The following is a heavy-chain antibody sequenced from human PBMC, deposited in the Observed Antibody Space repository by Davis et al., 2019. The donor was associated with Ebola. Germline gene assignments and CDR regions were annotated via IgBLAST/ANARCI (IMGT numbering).Heavy chain of an antibody. CDR2: IWYDGSNK. CDR3: ARVEGGGYCSGGSCYSHYYFDY. J-gene: IGHJ4*02. CDR1: GFTFSSYG. Sequence: GESLKISCAASGFTFSSYGMHWVRQAPGKGLEWVAVIWYDGSNKYYADSVKGRFTISRDNSKNTLYLQMGSLRAEDMAVYYCARVEGGGYCSGGSCYSHYYFDYWGQGTLVTVSS. V-gene: IGHV3-33*01. D-gene: IGHD2-15*01.